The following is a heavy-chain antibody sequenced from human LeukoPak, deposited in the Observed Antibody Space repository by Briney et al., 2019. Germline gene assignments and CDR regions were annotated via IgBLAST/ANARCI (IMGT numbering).Heavy chain of an antibody. CDR1: GGSISSGDYY. J-gene: IGHJ4*02. V-gene: IGHV4-30-4*01. D-gene: IGHD2-2*01. CDR2: IYYSGST. CDR3: ARATIREDIVVVPAAIDY. Sequence: PSETLSLTCTVSGGSISSGDYYWSWIRQPPGKGLEWIGYIYYSGSTYYNPSLKSRVTISVDTSKNQFSLKLSSVTAADTAVYYCARATIREDIVVVPAAIDYWGQGTLVTVFS.